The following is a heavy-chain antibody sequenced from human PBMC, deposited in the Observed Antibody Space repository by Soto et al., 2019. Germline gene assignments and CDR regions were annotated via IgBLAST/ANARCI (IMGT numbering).Heavy chain of an antibody. D-gene: IGHD1-1*01. J-gene: IGHJ4*02. V-gene: IGHV1-18*01. CDR3: ARGRYGDY. CDR1: GYAFTTYG. Sequence: QVHLVQSGAEVKKPGASVKVSCQGSGYAFTTYGITWVRQAPGQGLEWMGWISAHNGNTNYAQKHQGRVTATRDPSTSTAYMELRSLRYDDTAVYYCARGRYGDYWGQGALVTVSS. CDR2: ISAHNGNT.